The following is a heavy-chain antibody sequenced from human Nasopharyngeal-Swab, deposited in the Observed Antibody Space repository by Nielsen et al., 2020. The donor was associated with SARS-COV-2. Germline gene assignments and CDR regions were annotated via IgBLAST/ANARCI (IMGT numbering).Heavy chain of an antibody. D-gene: IGHD3-10*01. CDR1: GGSISSGDYY. V-gene: IGHV4-30-4*01. CDR2: IYYSGTT. CDR3: ARDGTVSGSGNFDY. J-gene: IGHJ4*02. Sequence: SETLSLTCTVSGGSISSGDYYWSWIRQPPGKGLEWIGYIYYSGTTYYNPSLNSRVTISLDTSKNQFSLNLTSVTAADTAVYYCARDGTVSGSGNFDYWGQGTLVTVSS.